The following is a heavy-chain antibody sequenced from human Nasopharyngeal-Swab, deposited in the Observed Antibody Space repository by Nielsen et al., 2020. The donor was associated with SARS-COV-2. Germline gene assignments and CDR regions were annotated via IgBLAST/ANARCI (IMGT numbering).Heavy chain of an antibody. CDR3: ARLVSTTVTTTYFDY. Sequence: GESLKIFCKGSGFSFTSYWIGWVRQMPGKGLEWMGIIYPGDSDTRYSPSFQGQVTISADKSISTAYLQWSSLKASDTAMYYCARLVSTTVTTTYFDYWGQGTLVTVSS. CDR2: IYPGDSDT. CDR1: GFSFTSYW. D-gene: IGHD4-17*01. J-gene: IGHJ4*02. V-gene: IGHV5-51*01.